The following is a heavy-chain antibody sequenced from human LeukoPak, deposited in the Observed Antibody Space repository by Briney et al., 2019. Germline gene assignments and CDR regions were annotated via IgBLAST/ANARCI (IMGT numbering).Heavy chain of an antibody. CDR3: GRFLEWSLYYFDY. D-gene: IGHD3-3*01. V-gene: IGHV3-23*01. CDR1: GFTFSSYA. J-gene: IGHJ4*02. Sequence: GGSLRLSCAASGFTFSSYAMSWVRQAPGKGLEWVSVISGSGGSTYYADSVKGRFTISRDNSKNTLYLQMDSLRAEDTAVYYCGRFLEWSLYYFDYWGQGTLVTVSS. CDR2: ISGSGGST.